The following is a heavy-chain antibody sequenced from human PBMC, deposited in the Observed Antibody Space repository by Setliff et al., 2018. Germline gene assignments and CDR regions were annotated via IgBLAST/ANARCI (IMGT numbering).Heavy chain of an antibody. CDR3: AKVNYYDKGAYLPFDY. D-gene: IGHD3-22*01. CDR2: INPNTGGS. CDR1: GYTFTEYS. J-gene: IGHJ4*02. Sequence: ASVKVSCKASGYTFTEYSIHWVRQAPGQGLEWMGWINPNTGGSNYAQKFQGRVTMTTDTSISTAYMEMSRLTSDDTAVYYCAKVNYYDKGAYLPFDYWGQGTQVTVSS. V-gene: IGHV1-2*02.